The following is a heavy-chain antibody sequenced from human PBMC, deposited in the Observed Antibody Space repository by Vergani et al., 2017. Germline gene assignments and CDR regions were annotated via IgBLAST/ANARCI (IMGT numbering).Heavy chain of an antibody. CDR3: ARDARLGYGDYGGVFDY. Sequence: QVQLQESGPGLVKPSQTLSLTCTVSGGSISSGGYYWSWIRQHPGKGLEWIGYIYYSGSTYYIPSLKSRVTISVDTSKNQFSLKLSSVTAADTAVYYCARDARLGYGDYGGVFDYWGQGTLVTVSS. J-gene: IGHJ4*02. CDR2: IYYSGST. D-gene: IGHD4-17*01. CDR1: GGSISSGGYY. V-gene: IGHV4-31*03.